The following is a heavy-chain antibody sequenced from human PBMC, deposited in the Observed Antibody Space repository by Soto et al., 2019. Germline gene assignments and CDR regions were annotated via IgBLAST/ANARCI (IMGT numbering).Heavy chain of an antibody. CDR2: INHRRST. CDR1: GGSFSGYY. J-gene: IGHJ5*02. D-gene: IGHD3-16*01. V-gene: IGHV4-34*01. Sequence: SETLSLTCAVYGGSFSGYYWTWIRQPPGKGLEWIGEINHRRSTSYNPSLKRRVTMSTDTSKNQFSLHLSSVTAADTAVYYCVRSLGWRQYSWFDPWGQGIPVTVSS. CDR3: VRSLGWRQYSWFDP.